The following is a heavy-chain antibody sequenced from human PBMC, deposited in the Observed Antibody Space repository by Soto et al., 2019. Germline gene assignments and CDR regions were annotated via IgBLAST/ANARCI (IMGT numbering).Heavy chain of an antibody. D-gene: IGHD6-6*01. Sequence: SETLSLTCTVSGGSIDSGDYYWSWIRQPPGKGLEWIGYVYYSGTTNYNPFLKSRVTMSVDTSKNQFSLRLTSVTAADTAVYFCARGSSSYYDYGMDVWGQGTTVTVSS. V-gene: IGHV4-61*08. CDR2: VYYSGTT. CDR1: GGSIDSGDYY. CDR3: ARGSSSYYDYGMDV. J-gene: IGHJ6*02.